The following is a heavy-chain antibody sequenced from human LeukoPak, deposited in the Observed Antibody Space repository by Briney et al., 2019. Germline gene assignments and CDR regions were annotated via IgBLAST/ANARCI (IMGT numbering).Heavy chain of an antibody. D-gene: IGHD2-2*01. Sequence: SGPTLVNPTQTLTLTCTFSGFSLSTRGVGVGWIRQPPGKALEWLALIYWNDDKRYSPSLKSRLTITKDTSKNQVVLTMTNMDPVDTATYYCAHSKGYCSSTSCPGDFDYWGQGTLVTVSS. CDR2: IYWNDDK. J-gene: IGHJ4*02. CDR1: GFSLSTRGVG. V-gene: IGHV2-5*01. CDR3: AHSKGYCSSTSCPGDFDY.